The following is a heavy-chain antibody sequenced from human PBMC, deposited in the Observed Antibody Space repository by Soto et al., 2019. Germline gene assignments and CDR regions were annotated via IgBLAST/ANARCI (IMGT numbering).Heavy chain of an antibody. CDR3: ATRSPAFDY. V-gene: IGHV1-18*01. CDR2: VTTDKGKT. CDR1: GYTFTNFG. J-gene: IGHJ4*02. Sequence: QVQLVQSGPEVKKPGASVKVSCKTSGYTFTNFGISWVRQAPGQGLEWMGWVTTDKGKTTYAQKFQGRVTMTTDTSTSTAYMELRSLRSDDTAVYYCATRSPAFDYWGQGTQVTVSS.